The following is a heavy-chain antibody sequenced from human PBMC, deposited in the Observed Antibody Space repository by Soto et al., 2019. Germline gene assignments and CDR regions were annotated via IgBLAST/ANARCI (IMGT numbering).Heavy chain of an antibody. Sequence: GGSLRLSCAASGFTFSSYGMHWVRQAPGKGLEWVAVIWYDGSNKYYADSVKGRFTISRDNSKNTLYLQMNSLRAEDTAVYYCARDAESRYYDFWSGYLDYWGQGTLVTVSS. J-gene: IGHJ4*02. CDR1: GFTFSSYG. D-gene: IGHD3-3*01. CDR3: ARDAESRYYDFWSGYLDY. CDR2: IWYDGSNK. V-gene: IGHV3-33*01.